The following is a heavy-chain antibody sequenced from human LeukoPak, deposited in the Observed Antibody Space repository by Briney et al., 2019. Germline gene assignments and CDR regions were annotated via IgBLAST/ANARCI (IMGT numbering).Heavy chain of an antibody. J-gene: IGHJ4*02. CDR1: GFTFSSYW. CDR2: IKQDGSEK. D-gene: IGHD5-18*01. CDR3: ARVGKSGSYGYYYFDY. V-gene: IGHV3-7*01. Sequence: GGSLRLSCAASGFTFSSYWMSWVRQAPGKGLEWVANIKQDGSEKYYVDSVKGRFTISRDNAKNSLYLQMNSLRAEDMAVYYCARVGKSGSYGYYYFDYWGQGTLVAVSS.